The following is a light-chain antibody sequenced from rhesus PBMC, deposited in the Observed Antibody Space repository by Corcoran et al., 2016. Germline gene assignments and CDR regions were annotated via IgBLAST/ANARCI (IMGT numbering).Light chain of an antibody. J-gene: IGKJ4*01. CDR2: GAW. CDR1: QSVGNS. V-gene: IGKV3-53*01. CDR3: QHYDKAPLT. Sequence: QPILTQSPASLSLSPGESATLSCRASQSVGNSLAWYQQKPGQAPRLCISGAWTRASGIPGRFSGMGSGTDFTLAISSLEHEDFEVYFCQHYDKAPLTFGGGTRVEIK.